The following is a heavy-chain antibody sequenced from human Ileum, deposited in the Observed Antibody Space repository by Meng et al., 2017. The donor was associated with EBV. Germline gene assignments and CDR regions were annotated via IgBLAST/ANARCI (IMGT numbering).Heavy chain of an antibody. CDR2: IYYSGST. CDR3: ARGYYDSSGYGYWYFDL. Sequence: QGQRTGSGPGLVKPSQTRPLTCTVSGGSISSGDYYWSWIRQPPGKGLEWIGYIYYSGSTYYNPSLKSRVTISVDTSKNQFSLKLSSVTAADTAVYYCARGYYDSSGYGYWYFDLWGRGTLVTVSS. CDR1: GGSISSGDYY. D-gene: IGHD3-22*01. V-gene: IGHV4-30-4*01. J-gene: IGHJ2*01.